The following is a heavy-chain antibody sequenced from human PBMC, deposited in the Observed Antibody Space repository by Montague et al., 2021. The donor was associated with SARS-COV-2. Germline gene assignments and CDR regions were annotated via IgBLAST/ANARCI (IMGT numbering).Heavy chain of an antibody. CDR3: TRDYRSVVGDGLDI. CDR1: GFTFSYYD. V-gene: IGHV3-48*03. D-gene: IGHD3-16*02. CDR2: ISTSAYTT. J-gene: IGHJ3*02. Sequence: SLRLSCAASGFTFSYYDMNWVRQAPGKGPEWISYISTSAYTTSYAGSVKVRFTISRDNGKNSLYLQMNSLGVEDTAVYYCTRDYRSVVGDGLDIWGQGTKVTVSS.